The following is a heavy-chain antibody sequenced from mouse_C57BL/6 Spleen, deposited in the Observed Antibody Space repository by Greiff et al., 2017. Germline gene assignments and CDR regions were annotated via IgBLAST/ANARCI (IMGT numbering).Heavy chain of an antibody. CDR3: AKVRFGGYMAWFAY. J-gene: IGHJ3*01. V-gene: IGHV2-3*01. CDR2: IWGDGST. Sequence: VHLVESGPGLVAPSQSLSITCTVSGFSLTSYGVSWVRQPPGKGLEWLGGIWGDGSTTDHSALISSLSISKDNSQSQVFLKLNSLQTDDTATYYCAKVRFGGYMAWFAYWGQGTLVTVSA. D-gene: IGHD1-1*02. CDR1: GFSLTSYG.